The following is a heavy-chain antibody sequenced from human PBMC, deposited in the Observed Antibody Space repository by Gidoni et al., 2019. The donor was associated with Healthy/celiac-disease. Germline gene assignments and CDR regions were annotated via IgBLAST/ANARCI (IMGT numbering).Heavy chain of an antibody. CDR3: ARASCSSTSCRRGSIPRQVYYGMDV. J-gene: IGHJ6*02. V-gene: IGHV4-59*01. Sequence: QVHLQESGPGLVKPSATLSLTCTVSGGSISSSSWSWILQPPGKGLEWIGYIYYSGSTNYNPSLKSRVTISVDTSKKQFALKLSSVTAADTAVYYCARASCSSTSCRRGSIPRQVYYGMDVWGQGTTVTVSS. D-gene: IGHD2-2*01. CDR1: GGSISSSS. CDR2: IYYSGST.